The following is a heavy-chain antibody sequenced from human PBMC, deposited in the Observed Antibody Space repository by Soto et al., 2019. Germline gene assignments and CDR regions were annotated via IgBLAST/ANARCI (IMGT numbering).Heavy chain of an antibody. CDR3: AKGRGLNYYSGLDV. CDR1: GFTFSNYV. CDR2: VPYDGGHK. Sequence: GGSLRLSCGTSGFTFSNYVMHWVRQAPGKGLEWVAVVPYDGGHKYYADSVKGRFTISRDNSKNALYLQMNSLRTEDTAVYYCAKGRGLNYYSGLDVCGQGPTVTVSS. D-gene: IGHD5-12*01. J-gene: IGHJ6*02. V-gene: IGHV3-30*18.